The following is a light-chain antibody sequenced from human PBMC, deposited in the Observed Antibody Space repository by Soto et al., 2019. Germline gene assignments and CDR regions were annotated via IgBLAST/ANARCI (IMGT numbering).Light chain of an antibody. J-gene: IGKJ1*01. CDR2: GAS. CDR1: QIVRSNY. V-gene: IGKV3-20*01. Sequence: ITLHPYPIPLPLLPGESATLSCRASQIVRSNYLAWYRQNPGQAPSLLIYGASSRATGIPDRFSGSGSGTDFTLTISRLEPEDFAVYYCQQYGSSPWSFGQATEADI. CDR3: QQYGSSPWS.